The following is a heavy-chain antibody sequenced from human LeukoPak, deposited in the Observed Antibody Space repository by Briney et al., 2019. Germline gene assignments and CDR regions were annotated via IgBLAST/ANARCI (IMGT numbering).Heavy chain of an antibody. J-gene: IGHJ6*04. CDR2: ISSSGSTI. CDR3: ARESQYGMDV. Sequence: PGGSLRLSCAASGFTFSSYEMNWVRQAPGKGLEWVSYISSSGSTIYYADSVKGRFTISRDNAKNSLYLQKNSLRAEDTAVYYCARESQYGMDVWGKGTTVTVSS. V-gene: IGHV3-48*03. CDR1: GFTFSSYE.